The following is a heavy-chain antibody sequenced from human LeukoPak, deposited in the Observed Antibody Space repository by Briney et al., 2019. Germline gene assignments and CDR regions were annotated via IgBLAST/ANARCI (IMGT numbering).Heavy chain of an antibody. CDR2: IHYDGSNN. CDR3: AKGHYYNILTGYSVRRGLDY. Sequence: PGGSLRLSCAASGFTFSSYGMHWVRQAPGKGLESVAFIHYDGSNNYYADSVKGRFTISRDNSKNTLYLQMNSLRAEDTAVYYCAKGHYYNILTGYSVRRGLDYWGQGTLVTVSS. J-gene: IGHJ4*02. D-gene: IGHD3-9*01. V-gene: IGHV3-30*02. CDR1: GFTFSSYG.